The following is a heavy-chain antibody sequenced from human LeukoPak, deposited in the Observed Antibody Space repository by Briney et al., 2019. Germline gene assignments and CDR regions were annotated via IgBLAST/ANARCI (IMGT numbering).Heavy chain of an antibody. V-gene: IGHV3-23*01. CDR3: AKDRGYCSSVTCDLDY. CDR1: GFTFYSYA. CDR2: ISGSGAST. J-gene: IGHJ4*02. Sequence: GGSLRLSCAASGFTFYSYAMSWVRQAPGKGLEWVSAISGSGASTYYADSVKGRFTISRDNSKNALYLQMNSLRAEDTALYYCAKDRGYCSSVTCDLDYWGQGTLVTVSS. D-gene: IGHD2-2*01.